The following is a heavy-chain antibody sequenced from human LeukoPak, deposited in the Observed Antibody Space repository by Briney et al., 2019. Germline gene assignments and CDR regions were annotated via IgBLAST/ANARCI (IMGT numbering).Heavy chain of an antibody. V-gene: IGHV3-23*01. CDR1: GFTFTIYA. CDR2: INGSGYNT. CDR3: AKGNSGDDYWAFDI. J-gene: IGHJ3*02. D-gene: IGHD5-12*01. Sequence: GGSLRLSCAASGFTFTIYAMTWVRQAPGKGLEWVSGINGSGYNTYYADSVKGRFTISRDNSKNTLYLQMNSLRAEDTAVYYCAKGNSGDDYWAFDIWGQGTMVTVSS.